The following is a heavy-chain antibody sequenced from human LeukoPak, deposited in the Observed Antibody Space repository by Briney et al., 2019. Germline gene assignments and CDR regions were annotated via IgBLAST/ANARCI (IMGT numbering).Heavy chain of an antibody. CDR3: ARDRRIYDYGGNSGDY. V-gene: IGHV4-34*01. CDR2: INHSGST. CDR1: GGSFSGYY. Sequence: KPSETLSLTCAVYGGSFSGYYWSWIRQPPGKGLEWIGEINHSGSTNYNPSLKSRVTISVDTSKNQFSLKLSSVTAADTAVYYCARDRRIYDYGGNSGDYWGQGTLVTVSS. D-gene: IGHD4-23*01. J-gene: IGHJ4*02.